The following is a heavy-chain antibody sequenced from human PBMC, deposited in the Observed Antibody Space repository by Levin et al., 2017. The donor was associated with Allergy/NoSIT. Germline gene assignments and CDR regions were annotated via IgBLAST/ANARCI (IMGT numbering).Heavy chain of an antibody. V-gene: IGHV3-74*01. CDR1: GFTFSSYW. Sequence: PSGGSLRLSCAASGFTFSSYWVHWVRQVPGKGLVWVSRINGDGSSTKYLDSVRGLFAISSDNAKNTVYLQMNSLGAEDTAVYYCARIHSGSSNWHLDLWGRGTLVTGSS. D-gene: IGHD5-12*01. J-gene: IGHJ2*01. CDR3: ARIHSGSSNWHLDL. CDR2: INGDGSST.